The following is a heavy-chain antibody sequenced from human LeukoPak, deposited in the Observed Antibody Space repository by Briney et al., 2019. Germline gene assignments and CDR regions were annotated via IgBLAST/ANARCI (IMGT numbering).Heavy chain of an antibody. J-gene: IGHJ3*02. CDR1: GGSISNSYY. Sequence: PSETLSLTCTVSGGSISNSYYWGWIRQPPGKGLAWIGSIYYSGSTYYNPSLKSRVTISVDTSKNQFSLKLSSVTAADTAVYYCARLRYNWILPGPDAFDIWGQGTKVTVSS. V-gene: IGHV4-39*01. CDR3: ARLRYNWILPGPDAFDI. D-gene: IGHD1-1*01. CDR2: IYYSGST.